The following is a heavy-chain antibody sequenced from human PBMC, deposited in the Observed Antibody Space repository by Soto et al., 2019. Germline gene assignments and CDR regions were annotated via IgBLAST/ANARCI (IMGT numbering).Heavy chain of an antibody. CDR2: IYTSGST. V-gene: IGHV4-4*07. Sequence: SETLSLSCPCAGCSISGYYWSLIRQPAEKGLEWIGRIYTSGSTNYNPSLKSRVTMSVDTSKNQFSLKPSSVTTADTAVYYCARLHITGTEYSSFPWFEPWGQGTRVTVS. J-gene: IGHJ5*02. D-gene: IGHD1-20*01. CDR1: GCSISGYY. CDR3: ARLHITGTEYSSFPWFEP.